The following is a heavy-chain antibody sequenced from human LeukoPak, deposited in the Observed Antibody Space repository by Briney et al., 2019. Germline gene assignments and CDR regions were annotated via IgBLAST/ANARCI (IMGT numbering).Heavy chain of an antibody. CDR1: GGSISSGGYY. V-gene: IGHV4-31*03. J-gene: IGHJ5*02. Sequence: SETLSLTCTVSGGSISSGGYYWSWIRQHPWKGLEWIGYIYYSGSTYYNPSLKSRVTISVDTSKNQFSLKLSSVTAADTAVYYCARAEWLGWFDPWGQGTLVTVSS. CDR2: IYYSGST. CDR3: ARAEWLGWFDP. D-gene: IGHD6-19*01.